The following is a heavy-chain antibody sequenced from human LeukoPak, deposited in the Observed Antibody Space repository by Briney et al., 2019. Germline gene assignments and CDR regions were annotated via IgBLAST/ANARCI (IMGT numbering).Heavy chain of an antibody. J-gene: IGHJ4*02. CDR1: GFTFSDYY. V-gene: IGHV3-11*01. Sequence: GGSLRLSCAASGFTFSDYYMSWIRQAPGKGLEWVSYISSSGSTIYYADSVKGRFTISRDNAKNSLYLQMNSLRAEDTAVYYCARVSLRYFDWLPSDYWGQGTLVTVSS. D-gene: IGHD3-9*01. CDR2: ISSSGSTI. CDR3: ARVSLRYFDWLPSDY.